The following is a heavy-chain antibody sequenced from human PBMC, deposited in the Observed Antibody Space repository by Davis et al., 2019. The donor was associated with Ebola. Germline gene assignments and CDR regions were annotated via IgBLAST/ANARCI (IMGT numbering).Heavy chain of an antibody. CDR2: ISGSGGST. CDR1: GFTFSSYA. Sequence: PGGSLRLSCAASGFTFSSYAMSWVRQAPGKGLEWVSAISGSGGSTYYADSVKGRFTISRDNSKNTLYLQMNSLRAEDTAVYYCAKAPGIAAAGTREDPIIYYYGMDVWGKGTTVTVSS. D-gene: IGHD6-13*01. CDR3: AKAPGIAAAGTREDPIIYYYGMDV. J-gene: IGHJ6*04. V-gene: IGHV3-23*01.